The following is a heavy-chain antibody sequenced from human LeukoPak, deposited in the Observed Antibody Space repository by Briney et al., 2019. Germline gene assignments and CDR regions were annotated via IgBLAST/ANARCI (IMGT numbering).Heavy chain of an antibody. J-gene: IGHJ4*02. Sequence: GESPKISCKGSGHSFTTYWISWVRQMPGKGLEWMGTIDPSDSYNNYSPSFQGHVTISADKSISTAYLQWSSLKASDTAMYYCARAYSRSRFDYWGQGTLVTVSS. D-gene: IGHD6-6*01. CDR3: ARAYSRSRFDY. CDR1: GHSFTTYW. CDR2: IDPSDSYN. V-gene: IGHV5-10-1*01.